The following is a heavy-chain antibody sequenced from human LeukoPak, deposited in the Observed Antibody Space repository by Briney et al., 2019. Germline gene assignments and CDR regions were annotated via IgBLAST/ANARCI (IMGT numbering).Heavy chain of an antibody. CDR1: GFTLSNCA. V-gene: IGHV3-23*01. J-gene: IGHJ3*01. CDR2: IDTKGTRT. Sequence: GGSLRLSCAASGFTLSNCAMTWVRQAPGKGLEWVSGIDTKGTRTYYTDSAKGRFTISRDNSKGTLYLQMDSLRVEDTAVYYCGKDPNGNFIGAFDFWGQGTMVTVSS. CDR3: GKDPNGNFIGAFDF. D-gene: IGHD4-23*01.